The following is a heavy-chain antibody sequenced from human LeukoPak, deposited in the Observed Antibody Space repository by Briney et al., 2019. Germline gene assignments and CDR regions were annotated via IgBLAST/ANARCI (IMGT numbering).Heavy chain of an antibody. CDR2: ISGSGSST. CDR1: GFTFSSYA. J-gene: IGHJ4*02. Sequence: GGSLRLSCAASGFTFSSYAMSWVRQAPGKGLEWVSAISGSGSSTYYADSVKGRFTISRDNSKNTLYLQMNSLRAEDTAVYYCAKEGPIVLMVYAIPFWYWGQGTLVTVSS. V-gene: IGHV3-23*01. CDR3: AKEGPIVLMVYAIPFWY. D-gene: IGHD2-8*01.